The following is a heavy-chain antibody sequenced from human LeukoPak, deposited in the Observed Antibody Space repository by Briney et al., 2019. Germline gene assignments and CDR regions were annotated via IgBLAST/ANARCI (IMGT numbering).Heavy chain of an antibody. CDR1: GGSISSGGYS. D-gene: IGHD3-9*01. Sequence: SETLSLTCAVSGGSISSGGYSWSWIRQPPGKGLEWIGYIYQSGSTYYNPSLKSRVSISVDRSKNQFSLKLSSVTAADTAVYFFSRQKPAYDILTGYPTAGGPYGMDVWGQGTTVTVSS. CDR2: IYQSGST. V-gene: IGHV4-30-2*01. CDR3: SRQKPAYDILTGYPTAGGPYGMDV. J-gene: IGHJ6*02.